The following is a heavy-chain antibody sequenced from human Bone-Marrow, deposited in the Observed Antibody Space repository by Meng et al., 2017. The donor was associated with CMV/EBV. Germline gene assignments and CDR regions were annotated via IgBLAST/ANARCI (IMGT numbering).Heavy chain of an antibody. CDR3: ARDASGWSSD. J-gene: IGHJ4*02. Sequence: GGSLRPSCAASGFSFRNSWMCWPRQAPGKGLEWVANMKGDGSEQYYVDSVKGRFTISGDNAENSLFLQMNSLRDEDTAVYFCARDASGWSSDWGQGTLVTVSS. CDR1: GFSFRNSW. CDR2: MKGDGSEQ. V-gene: IGHV3-7*01. D-gene: IGHD6-19*01.